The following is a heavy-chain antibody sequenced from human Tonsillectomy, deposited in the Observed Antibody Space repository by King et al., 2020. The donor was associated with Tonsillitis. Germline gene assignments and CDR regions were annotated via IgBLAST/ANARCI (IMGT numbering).Heavy chain of an antibody. J-gene: IGHJ4*02. CDR1: GDSISSGDYY. CDR2: IHHSGGT. D-gene: IGHD3-22*01. V-gene: IGHV4-30-4*01. CDR3: ARAMIVDMAVAY. Sequence: VQLQESGPGLVKSSQTLSLTCTVSGDSISSGDYYWSWIRQPPGKGLEWIGYIHHSGGTYKNPSLESRVAISLDTPKNQFSLKLTSVTAADTAVYYCARAMIVDMAVAYWGQGTLVTVSS.